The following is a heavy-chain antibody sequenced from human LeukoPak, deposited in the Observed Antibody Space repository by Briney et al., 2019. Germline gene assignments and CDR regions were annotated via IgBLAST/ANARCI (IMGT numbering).Heavy chain of an antibody. V-gene: IGHV3-53*01. J-gene: IGHJ3*02. CDR1: GFTVSSNY. CDR3: ATTSSSDAFDI. CDR2: FYSGGTT. Sequence: PGGSLRLSCAASGFTVSSNYMSWVRQAPGKGLEWVSLFYSGGTTYYADSVKGRFTISRVNSKNTLYLQMNSLRAEDTAVYYCATTSSSDAFDIWGQGTMVTVSS. D-gene: IGHD6-13*01.